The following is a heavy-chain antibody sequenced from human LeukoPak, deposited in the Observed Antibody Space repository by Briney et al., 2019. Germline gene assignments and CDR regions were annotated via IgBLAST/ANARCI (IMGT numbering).Heavy chain of an antibody. CDR3: ARDHLEIAARPSPHHNYYYYMDV. D-gene: IGHD6-6*01. V-gene: IGHV1-69*05. CDR2: IIPIFGTA. J-gene: IGHJ6*03. CDR1: GGTFSSYA. Sequence: SVKVSCKASGGTFSSYAISWVRQAPGQGLEWMGGIIPIFGTANYAQKFQGRVTITTDESTSTAYMELSSLGSEDTAVYYCARDHLEIAARPSPHHNYYYYMDVWGKGTTVTVSS.